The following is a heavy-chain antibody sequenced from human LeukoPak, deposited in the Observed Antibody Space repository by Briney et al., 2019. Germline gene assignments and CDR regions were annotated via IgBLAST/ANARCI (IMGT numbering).Heavy chain of an antibody. CDR1: GFTFNKYG. Sequence: GGSLRLSCAASGFTFNKYGMSWVRQAPGKGLEWVSTISGSGGRTYYADSVKGRFNISRDNSKNTLYLQMNSLRAEDTAVYYCAELGITMIGGVWGKGTTVTISS. J-gene: IGHJ6*04. CDR2: ISGSGGRT. V-gene: IGHV3-23*01. D-gene: IGHD3-10*02. CDR3: AELGITMIGGV.